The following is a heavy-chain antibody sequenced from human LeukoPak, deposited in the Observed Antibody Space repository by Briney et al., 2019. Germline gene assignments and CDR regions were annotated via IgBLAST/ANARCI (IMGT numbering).Heavy chain of an antibody. V-gene: IGHV3-30*18. Sequence: GGSLRLSCAASGFTFSSYSMNWVRQAPGKGLEWVAVISYDGSNKYYADSMKGRFTISRDNSKNTLYLQMNSLRAEDTAVYYCAKDRGSGWFVFDYWGQGTLVTVSS. D-gene: IGHD6-19*01. CDR2: ISYDGSNK. J-gene: IGHJ4*02. CDR1: GFTFSSYS. CDR3: AKDRGSGWFVFDY.